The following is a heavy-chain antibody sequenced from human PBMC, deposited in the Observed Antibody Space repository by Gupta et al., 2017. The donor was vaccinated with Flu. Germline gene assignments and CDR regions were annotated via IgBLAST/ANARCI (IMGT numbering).Heavy chain of an antibody. CDR3: AKDRHHCSSTSCYDYYYYYGMDV. CDR2: ISYDGSNK. CDR1: GFTFSRYG. D-gene: IGHD2-2*01. J-gene: IGHJ6*02. V-gene: IGHV3-30*18. Sequence: QVQLVESGGGVVQPGRSLRLSCAASGFTFSRYGMHWVRQAPGKGLEWVALISYDGSNKYDADSVKGRFTISRDNSKNTLYLQMNSLRAEDTAVYYCAKDRHHCSSTSCYDYYYYYGMDVWGQGTTVTVSS.